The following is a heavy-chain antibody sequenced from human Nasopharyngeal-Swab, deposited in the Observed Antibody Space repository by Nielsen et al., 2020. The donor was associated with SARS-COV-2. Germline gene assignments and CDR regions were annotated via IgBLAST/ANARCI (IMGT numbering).Heavy chain of an antibody. V-gene: IGHV3-13*01. CDR3: VRDRVDSSSWGYYYYGMDV. D-gene: IGHD6-13*01. CDR1: GFTFSSYD. Sequence: GESLKISCAASGFTFSSYDMHWVRQATGKGLEWVSAIGTADDTYYPGSVKGRFTISRENAKNSLYLKMNSLRAGDTAVYYCVRDRVDSSSWGYYYYGMDVWGQGTTVTVSS. CDR2: IGTADDT. J-gene: IGHJ6*02.